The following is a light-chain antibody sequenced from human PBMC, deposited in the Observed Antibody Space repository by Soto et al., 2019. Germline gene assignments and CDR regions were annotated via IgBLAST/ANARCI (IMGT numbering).Light chain of an antibody. CDR2: DVS. CDR1: NSDVGGYNF. Sequence: QSALTQPASVSGSPGQSITISCTGTNSDVGGYNFVSWYQQHPGKAPKLMIYDVSNRPSGVSNRFSGSKSGNTASLNTSGLQDEDEADYYCSSYTSSSIPYVFGIGTKLTVL. J-gene: IGLJ1*01. V-gene: IGLV2-14*01. CDR3: SSYTSSSIPYV.